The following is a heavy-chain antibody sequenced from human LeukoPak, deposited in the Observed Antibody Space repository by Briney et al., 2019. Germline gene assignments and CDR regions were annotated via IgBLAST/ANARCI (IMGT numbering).Heavy chain of an antibody. V-gene: IGHV3-53*01. J-gene: IGHJ3*01. CDR1: GFTYGNNY. D-gene: IGHD6-13*01. CDR3: ARDKGSSWSDAFYD. Sequence: GGSLRLSCAASGFTYGNNYMTWVRQAPGKGLEWVSVIYGTGSTSYADSVKRRFTTSRDNSKNTLYLQVNSLRVDDTAVYYCARDKGSSWSDAFYDWGQGTTVTVSS. CDR2: IYGTGST.